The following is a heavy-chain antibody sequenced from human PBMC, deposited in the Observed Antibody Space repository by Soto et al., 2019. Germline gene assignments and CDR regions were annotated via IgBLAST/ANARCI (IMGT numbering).Heavy chain of an antibody. V-gene: IGHV3-9*01. J-gene: IGHJ4*02. Sequence: EVQLVESGGGLVQPGRSLRLSCAASGFTFDDFSMHWVRHTPGEGLEWVSGISWNSGRIGYAASVKGRFSTSRDNAKNSLYLQLTSLRTEDTALYYCTRASHSDFGDYGYFEFWGQGTLVTVSS. D-gene: IGHD4-17*01. CDR1: GFTFDDFS. CDR2: ISWNSGRI. CDR3: TRASHSDFGDYGYFEF.